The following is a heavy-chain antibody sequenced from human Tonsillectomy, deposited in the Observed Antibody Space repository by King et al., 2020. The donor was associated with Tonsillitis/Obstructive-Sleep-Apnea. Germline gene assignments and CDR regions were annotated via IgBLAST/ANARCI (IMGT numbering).Heavy chain of an antibody. Sequence: VQLVQSGAEVKKPGESLKISCKGSGYMFTSYWNGWVRQMPGKGLEWMGIIYPGDSDTRYSPSFRGQVTISADKSISTAYLQWSSLKASDTAIYYCARLLGLTTVTTWAFDYWGQGTLVTVSS. CDR3: ARLLGLTTVTTWAFDY. CDR1: GYMFTSYW. D-gene: IGHD4-11*01. J-gene: IGHJ4*02. V-gene: IGHV5-51*01. CDR2: IYPGDSDT.